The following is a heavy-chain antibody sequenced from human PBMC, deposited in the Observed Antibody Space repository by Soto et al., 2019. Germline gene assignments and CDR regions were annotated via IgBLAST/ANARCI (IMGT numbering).Heavy chain of an antibody. CDR1: GGSFTGYY. D-gene: IGHD3-10*01. J-gene: IGHJ4*02. CDR2: ISGSGST. Sequence: QVQLQQWGAGLLNPSETLSLTCAVFGGSFTGYYWSWIRQSPGKGLEWIGEISGSGSTNYNPSLKSRVTMSIDTSRNQFSLKLSSVTAADTAVFFCASRMGSGRYYFGDWGPGTLVAVSS. CDR3: ASRMGSGRYYFGD. V-gene: IGHV4-34*01.